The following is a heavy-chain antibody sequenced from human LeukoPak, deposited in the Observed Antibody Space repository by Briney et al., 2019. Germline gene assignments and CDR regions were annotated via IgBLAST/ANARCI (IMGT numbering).Heavy chain of an antibody. V-gene: IGHV3-30*03. D-gene: IGHD3-3*01. CDR2: ISYDGSNK. J-gene: IGHJ4*02. CDR1: GFTFSSYG. CDR3: ASWYYDSDY. Sequence: GRSLRLSCAASGFTFSSYGMHWVRQAPGKGLEWVAVISYDGSNKYYADSVKGRFTISRDNSKNTLYLQMNSLRAEDTAVYYCASWYYDSDYWGQGTLVTVSS.